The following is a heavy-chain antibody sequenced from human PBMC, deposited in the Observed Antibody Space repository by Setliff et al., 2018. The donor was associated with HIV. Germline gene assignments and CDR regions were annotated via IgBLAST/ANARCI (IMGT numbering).Heavy chain of an antibody. D-gene: IGHD3-22*01. CDR1: GYTFNDNY. Sequence: ASVKVSCKASGYTFNDNYIHWVRQAPGQGLESMGRISPDTGDTNYAQMFHGRVTMTRDTSISTAYMELSSLKSDDTAVYYCARGADHFDTSGYYSFFGPWGQGTLVTVSS. V-gene: IGHV1-2*06. J-gene: IGHJ5*02. CDR3: ARGADHFDTSGYYSFFGP. CDR2: ISPDTGDT.